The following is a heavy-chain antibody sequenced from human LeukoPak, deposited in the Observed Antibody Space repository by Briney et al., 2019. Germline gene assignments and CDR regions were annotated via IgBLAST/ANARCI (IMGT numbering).Heavy chain of an antibody. CDR1: GYSISSGYY. CDR3: AREQHLAT. CDR2: IYHSGST. Sequence: SETLSLTCAVSGYSISSGYYWGWIRQPPGKGLEWIGSIYHSGSTFYNPSLKSRITISVDTSKNQFSLKLTSVTAADTAAYYCAREQHLATWGQGTLVTVSS. V-gene: IGHV4-38-2*02. D-gene: IGHD6-13*01. J-gene: IGHJ4*02.